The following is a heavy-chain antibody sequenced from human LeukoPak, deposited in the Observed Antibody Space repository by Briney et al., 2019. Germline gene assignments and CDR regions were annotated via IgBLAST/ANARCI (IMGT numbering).Heavy chain of an antibody. CDR1: GYTFTGYY. D-gene: IGHD6-13*01. Sequence: ASVKVSCKASGYTFTGYYMNWVRQAPGQGLEWMGWINPNSGRTNYAHNFPGRVTLTRDPSISTAYMELTGLTSNDTGVYYCARTREYSSTWFFPPFDPWGQGTLVTVSS. V-gene: IGHV1-2*02. J-gene: IGHJ5*02. CDR3: ARTREYSSTWFFPPFDP. CDR2: INPNSGRT.